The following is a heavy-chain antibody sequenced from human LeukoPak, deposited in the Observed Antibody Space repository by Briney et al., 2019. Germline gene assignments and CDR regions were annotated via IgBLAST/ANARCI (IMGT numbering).Heavy chain of an antibody. J-gene: IGHJ4*02. D-gene: IGHD5-24*01. CDR1: GGTFSSYA. CDR3: AREGAMATILFDY. CDR2: IIPIFGTA. Sequence: SVKVSCKASGGTFSSYAISWVRQAPGQGLEWMGGIIPIFGTANYAQKFQGRVTITADESTSTAYMELSSLRSEDTAVYYCAREGAMATILFDYWGQGTLVTVSS. V-gene: IGHV1-69*13.